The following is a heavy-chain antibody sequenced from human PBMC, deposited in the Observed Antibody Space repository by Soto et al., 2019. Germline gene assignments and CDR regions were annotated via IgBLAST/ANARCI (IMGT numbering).Heavy chain of an antibody. CDR1: GYSITRSF. CDR2: SNTDNGDA. D-gene: IGHD4-17*01. Sequence: GASVKPRCKAPGYSITRSFIHWVLQAPGQGLEWIGWSNTDNGDAKYSQKFQGRVTVTRDTSATTAHMEVSSLRSEDTAFYYCARDQDYVFYWGLGTLVTVSA. CDR3: ARDQDYVFY. V-gene: IGHV1-3*04. J-gene: IGHJ4*02.